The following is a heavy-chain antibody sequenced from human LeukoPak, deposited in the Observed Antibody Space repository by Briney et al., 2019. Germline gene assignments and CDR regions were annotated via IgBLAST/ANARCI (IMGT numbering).Heavy chain of an antibody. V-gene: IGHV4-59*08. Sequence: GSLRLSCAASGFTFSSYAMSWVRQAPGKGLEWIGYIYYSGSTNYNPSLKSRVTISVDTSKNQFSLKLSSVTAADTAVYYCARHGFDSSGSDYWGQGTLVTVSS. D-gene: IGHD3-22*01. J-gene: IGHJ4*02. CDR2: IYYSGST. CDR1: GFTFSSYA. CDR3: ARHGFDSSGSDY.